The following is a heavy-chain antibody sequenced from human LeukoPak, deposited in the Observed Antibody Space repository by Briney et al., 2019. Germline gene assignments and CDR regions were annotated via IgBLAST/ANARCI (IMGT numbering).Heavy chain of an antibody. CDR3: AKGSSSGWYRPLDY. D-gene: IGHD6-19*01. CDR1: GFTFSSYG. J-gene: IGHJ4*02. Sequence: GGSLRLSCAASGFTFSSYGMTWVRQAPGKGLELVSGISSSGGSTYYADSVKGRFTISRDNSKNTLYLQMNSLRADDTAVYYCAKGSSSGWYRPLDYWGQGTLVTVSS. V-gene: IGHV3-23*01. CDR2: ISSSGGST.